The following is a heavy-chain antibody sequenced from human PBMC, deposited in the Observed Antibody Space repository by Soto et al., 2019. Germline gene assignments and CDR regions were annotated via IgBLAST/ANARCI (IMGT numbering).Heavy chain of an antibody. V-gene: IGHV3-23*01. J-gene: IGHJ5*02. CDR1: GFTYSSYA. CDR3: AKGRIAVAAPYNWFDP. D-gene: IGHD6-19*01. Sequence: EVKLLESGGGLVQPGGSLRLSCVASGFTYSSYAMSWVRQAPGKGLEWVSTITGGADNTHYADSVKGRFTISRDNSKNTLSLQMNSLRVEDTAVYHCAKGRIAVAAPYNWFDPWGQGTLVTVFS. CDR2: ITGGADNT.